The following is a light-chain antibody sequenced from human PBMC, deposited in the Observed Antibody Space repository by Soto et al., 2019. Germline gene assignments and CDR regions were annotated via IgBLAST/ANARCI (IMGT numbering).Light chain of an antibody. Sequence: EIVLTQSPGTPYLSPGERATLSCWASQSVSSSYLALYQQKPGQAPSLLIYGASRRATGIPDRFSVSESGTDGTLTISRLEKEDCTVYYGQQSDSSTITFCQGTRLEI. J-gene: IGKJ5*01. CDR2: GAS. CDR1: QSVSSSY. CDR3: QQSDSSTIT. V-gene: IGKV3-20*01.